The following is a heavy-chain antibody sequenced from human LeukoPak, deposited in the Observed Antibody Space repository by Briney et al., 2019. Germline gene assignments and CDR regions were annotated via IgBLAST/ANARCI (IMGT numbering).Heavy chain of an antibody. CDR1: GFTFSSYS. Sequence: GGSLRLSCAASGFTFSSYSMNWVRQAPGKGLEWVSYISSSSTIYYADSVKGRFTISRDNAKNSLYLQMNSLRAEDTAVYYCARDAPHYYGSGSSHWGQGTLVTVSS. J-gene: IGHJ1*01. CDR2: ISSSSTI. V-gene: IGHV3-48*04. CDR3: ARDAPHYYGSGSSH. D-gene: IGHD3-10*01.